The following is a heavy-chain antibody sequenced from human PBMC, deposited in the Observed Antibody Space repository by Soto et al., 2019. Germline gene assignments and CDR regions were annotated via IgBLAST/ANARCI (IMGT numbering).Heavy chain of an antibody. CDR2: ISHDESNK. V-gene: IGHV3-30*18. CDR3: AKDRRCVVLTAIDY. Sequence: QVHLVESGGGVVQPGRSLKLSCAASGFTFSSHGMNWVRQAPGKGLEGVAVISHDESNKYYADSVKGRFTISRDNSKTTLYRKLNSLRPDDTAVYYCAKDRRCVVLTAIDYWGQGTLVTVSS. CDR1: GFTFSSHG. D-gene: IGHD2-21*02. J-gene: IGHJ4*02.